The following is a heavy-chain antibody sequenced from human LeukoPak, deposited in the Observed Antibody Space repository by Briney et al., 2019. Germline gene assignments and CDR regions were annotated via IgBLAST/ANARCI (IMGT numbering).Heavy chain of an antibody. CDR2: ISAYNGNT. J-gene: IGHJ5*02. Sequence: GSVKVSCKASGYTFTSYGISWVRQAPGQGLEWMGWISAYNGNTNYAQKLQGRVTMTTDTSTSTAYMELRSLRSDDTAVYCCARRKSDYDFWSGYYSPGWFDPWGQGTLVTVSS. CDR1: GYTFTSYG. V-gene: IGHV1-18*01. D-gene: IGHD3-3*01. CDR3: ARRKSDYDFWSGYYSPGWFDP.